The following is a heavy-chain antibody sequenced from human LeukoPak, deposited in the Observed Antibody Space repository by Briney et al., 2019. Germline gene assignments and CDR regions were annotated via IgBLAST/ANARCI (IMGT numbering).Heavy chain of an antibody. V-gene: IGHV4-59*01. CDR2: IYYSGST. CDR1: GFTFSSYA. CDR3: ARESTRGRYCSSTSCYRWFDP. Sequence: GSLRLSCAASGFTFSSYAMSWVRQAPGKGLEWIGYIYYSGSTNYNPSLKSRVTISVDTSKNQFSLKLSSVTASDTAVYHCARESTRGRYCSSTSCYRWFDPWGQGTLVTVSS. D-gene: IGHD2-2*01. J-gene: IGHJ5*02.